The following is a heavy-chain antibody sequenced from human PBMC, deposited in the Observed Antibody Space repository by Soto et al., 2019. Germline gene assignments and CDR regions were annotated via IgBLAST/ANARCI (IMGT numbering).Heavy chain of an antibody. J-gene: IGHJ4*02. V-gene: IGHV4-59*01. CDR3: ARDRGDGGTIDY. Sequence: PSETLSLTCTVSGGSISIYYWSWIRQPPGKGLEWIGYIYYSGSTNYNPSLKSRVTISVDTSKNQFSLKLSSVTAADTAVYYCARDRGDGGTIDYWGQGTLVTVSS. CDR1: GGSISIYY. D-gene: IGHD3-10*01. CDR2: IYYSGST.